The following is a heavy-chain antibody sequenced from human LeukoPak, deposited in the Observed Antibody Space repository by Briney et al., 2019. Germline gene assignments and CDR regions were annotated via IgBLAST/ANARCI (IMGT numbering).Heavy chain of an antibody. D-gene: IGHD3-3*01. CDR1: GYTFTSYG. V-gene: IGHV1-18*01. CDR2: ISAYNGNT. Sequence: ASVKVSCKASGYTFTSYGISWVRQAPGQGLEWMGWISAYNGNTNYAQKLQGRVTMTTDTSTSTAYMELRSLRSDDTAVYYCARNSDRGSHYDFWSGYPYYYYGMDVWGQGTTVTVSS. J-gene: IGHJ6*02. CDR3: ARNSDRGSHYDFWSGYPYYYYGMDV.